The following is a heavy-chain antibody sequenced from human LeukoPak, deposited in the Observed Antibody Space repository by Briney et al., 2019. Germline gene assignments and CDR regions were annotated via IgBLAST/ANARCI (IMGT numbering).Heavy chain of an antibody. CDR3: ARIGSNAALDY. D-gene: IGHD6-13*01. CDR1: GFTLSGYW. CDR2: INSDGTNT. Sequence: GGSLRLSCAASGFTLSGYWMHWVRQAPGKGLVWVSHINSDGTNTRYADSVKGRFTISKDNARNTLYLQMRSLRADDTAVYYCARIGSNAALDYWGQGALVTVSS. J-gene: IGHJ4*02. V-gene: IGHV3-74*01.